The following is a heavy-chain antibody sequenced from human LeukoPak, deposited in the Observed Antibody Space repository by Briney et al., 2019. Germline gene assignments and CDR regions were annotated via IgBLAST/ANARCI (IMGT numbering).Heavy chain of an antibody. Sequence: SETLSLTCTVSGSSISSGVYYWSWIRQPAGKGLEWIGRIHTRGTTNYNPSLKSRVTISVDTPKSQFSLNLSSVTAADTGVYYCARAPVYGWGSYLLYWGQGIQVTVSS. CDR1: GSSISSGVYY. CDR3: ARAPVYGWGSYLLY. J-gene: IGHJ4*02. D-gene: IGHD3-10*01. V-gene: IGHV4-61*02. CDR2: IHTRGTT.